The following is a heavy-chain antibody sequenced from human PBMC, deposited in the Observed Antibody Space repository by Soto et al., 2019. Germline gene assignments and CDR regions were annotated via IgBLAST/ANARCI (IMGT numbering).Heavy chain of an antibody. V-gene: IGHV4-59*01. CDR2: IYYSGST. CDR1: GGSISSYY. J-gene: IGHJ5*02. Sequence: QVQLQESGPGLVKPSETLSLTCTVSGGSISSYYWCWIRQPPGKGLKWIGYIYYSGSTNYNPSLKGRVTLSVDTSKNQSSLKLSSVTAADTAVYYCASNLAGNWFDPWGQGTLVTVSS. CDR3: ASNLAGNWFDP.